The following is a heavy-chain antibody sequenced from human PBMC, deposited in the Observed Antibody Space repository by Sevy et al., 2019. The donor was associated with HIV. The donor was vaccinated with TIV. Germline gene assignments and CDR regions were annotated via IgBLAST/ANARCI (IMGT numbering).Heavy chain of an antibody. CDR2: ISSSSSYI. CDR3: ARWGPNRIRYFDWLPHKQGWGRDNALDY. V-gene: IGHV3-21*01. CDR1: GFTFSSYS. J-gene: IGHJ4*02. D-gene: IGHD3-9*01. Sequence: GGSLRLSCAASGFTFSSYSMNWVRQTPGKGLEWVSSISSSSSYIYYADSVKGRFTISRDNAKNSLYLQMNSLRAEDTAVYYCARWGPNRIRYFDWLPHKQGWGRDNALDYWGQGTLVTVSS.